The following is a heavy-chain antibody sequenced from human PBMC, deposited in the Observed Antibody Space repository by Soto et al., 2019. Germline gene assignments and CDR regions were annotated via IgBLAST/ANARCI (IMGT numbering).Heavy chain of an antibody. J-gene: IGHJ4*02. CDR1: GGTLSSYS. CDR2: IITFVGKA. V-gene: IGHV1-69*08. D-gene: IGHD3-22*01. CDR3: ATGPSITMMN. Sequence: ASVKVSCKTSGGTLSSYSISWVRQAPGQGLEWVGRIITFVGKANVAQQFQGRVTMTEDTSTDTAYMELSSLRSEDTAVYYCATGPSITMMNWGQGTLVTVSS.